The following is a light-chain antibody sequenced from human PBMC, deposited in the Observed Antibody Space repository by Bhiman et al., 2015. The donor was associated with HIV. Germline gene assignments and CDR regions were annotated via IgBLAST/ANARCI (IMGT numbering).Light chain of an antibody. V-gene: IGLV2-11*01. CDR1: SSDIGAYSY. CDR2: DVN. Sequence: QSALTQPRSVSGSPGQSVTISCTGTSSDIGAYSYVSWYQHHPGKAPKLMIYDVNKRPSGVSSRFSGSKSGNTASLTISGLQPDDEADYYCSSYTSSTGAFGGGTKLTVL. J-gene: IGLJ2*01. CDR3: SSYTSSTGA.